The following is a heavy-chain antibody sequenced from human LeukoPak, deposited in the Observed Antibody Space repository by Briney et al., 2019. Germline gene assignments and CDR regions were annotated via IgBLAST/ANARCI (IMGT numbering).Heavy chain of an antibody. D-gene: IGHD6-19*01. V-gene: IGHV1-2*02. Sequence: ASVKVSCKASGYTFTGYYMHWVRQAPGQGLEWMGWINPNSGDTKIAQKFQGRVTITADESTSTAYMELSSLRSEDTAVYYCAPHGPGIAVGYWGHGTLVTVSS. J-gene: IGHJ4*01. CDR1: GYTFTGYY. CDR3: APHGPGIAVGY. CDR2: INPNSGDT.